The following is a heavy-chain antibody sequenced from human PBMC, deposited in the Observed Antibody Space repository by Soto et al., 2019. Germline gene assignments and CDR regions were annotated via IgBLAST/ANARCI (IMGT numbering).Heavy chain of an antibody. CDR2: IYYSGST. CDR3: ERCYGRGDEYSCHARRFSDL. Sequence: PAETQSLTCTVAGRTISSWYWCWIRQPPGKGLEWIGYIYYSGSTNCNPSLKSRVTISVDTSKNQFSLKLSSVTAADTAVYYCERCYGRGDEYSCHARRFSDL. J-gene: IGHJ2*01. V-gene: IGHV4-59*08. CDR1: GRTISSWY. D-gene: IGHD2-2*01.